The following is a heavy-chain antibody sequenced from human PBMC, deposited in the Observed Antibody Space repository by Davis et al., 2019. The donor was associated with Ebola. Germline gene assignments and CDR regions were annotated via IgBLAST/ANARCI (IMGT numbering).Heavy chain of an antibody. J-gene: IGHJ4*02. Sequence: AASVKVSCKVSGYTLTELSMHWVRQAPGKGLEWLGGFDPEDGNTNYAQKLQGRVTMTTDTSTSTAYMELSSLRSEDTAVYYCAHRTVRGVYFDYWGQGTLVTVSS. CDR3: AHRTVRGVYFDY. CDR2: FDPEDGNT. D-gene: IGHD3-10*01. V-gene: IGHV1-24*01. CDR1: GYTLTELS.